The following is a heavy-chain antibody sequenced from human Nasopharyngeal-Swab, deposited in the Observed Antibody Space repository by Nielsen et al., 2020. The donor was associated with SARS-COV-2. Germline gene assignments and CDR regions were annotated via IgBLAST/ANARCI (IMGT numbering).Heavy chain of an antibody. CDR2: MNPNSGNT. Sequence: ASVKVSCKASGYTFTSYDINWVRQATGQGLEWMGWMNPNSGNTGYAQKFQGRVTMTRNTSISTAYMELSSLRSEDRAVYYCARGFIVATIFHYYYYMDVWGKGTTVTVSS. CDR3: ARGFIVATIFHYYYYMDV. CDR1: GYTFTSYD. D-gene: IGHD5-12*01. V-gene: IGHV1-8*01. J-gene: IGHJ6*03.